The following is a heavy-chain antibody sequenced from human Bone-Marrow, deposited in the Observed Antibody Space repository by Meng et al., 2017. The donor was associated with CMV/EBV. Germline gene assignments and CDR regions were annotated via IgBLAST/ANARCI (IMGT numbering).Heavy chain of an antibody. CDR1: GFTFSSYA. CDR2: VTYDGSNK. J-gene: IGHJ4*02. V-gene: IGHV3-30-3*01. CDR3: ARGFCSSTRWYSNKANDY. Sequence: GGSLRLSCAASGFTFSSYAMHWVRQAPGKGLEWVAVVTYDGSNKYYADSAKGRFTSSRDNSKNTLYLQMNSLRAEDTAVYYCARGFCSSTRWYSNKANDYWGQGTLVTVSS. D-gene: IGHD2-2*01.